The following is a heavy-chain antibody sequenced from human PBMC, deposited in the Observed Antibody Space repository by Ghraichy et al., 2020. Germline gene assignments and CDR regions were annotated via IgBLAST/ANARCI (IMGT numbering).Heavy chain of an antibody. V-gene: IGHV4-39*01. Sequence: SETLYLTCTVSGGSISSSSYYWGWIRQPPGKGLEWFGSIYYSGSTYYNPSLKSRVTISVATSKNQFSLKLSSVTAADTAVYYCARPRAAATVYFDYWGQGTLVTVSS. CDR1: GGSISSSSYY. CDR3: ARPRAAATVYFDY. CDR2: IYYSGST. D-gene: IGHD5-18*01. J-gene: IGHJ4*02.